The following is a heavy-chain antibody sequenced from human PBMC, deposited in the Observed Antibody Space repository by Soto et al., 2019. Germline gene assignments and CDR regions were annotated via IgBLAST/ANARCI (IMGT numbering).Heavy chain of an antibody. V-gene: IGHV2-5*01. Sequence: QITLKESGPTLVKPTQTLTLTCTFSGFSLSARGVGVGWIRQPPGKALEWLALIYWNDDKRYSPSLQSRLTITKDASKIRVVFSMTNVDPADTATYYCAHSPWGAAPDYWGQGTLVTVSS. J-gene: IGHJ4*02. CDR2: IYWNDDK. CDR1: GFSLSARGVG. D-gene: IGHD3-16*01. CDR3: AHSPWGAAPDY.